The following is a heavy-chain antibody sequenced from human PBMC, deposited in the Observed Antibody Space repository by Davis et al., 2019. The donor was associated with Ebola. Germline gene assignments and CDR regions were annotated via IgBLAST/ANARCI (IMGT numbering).Heavy chain of an antibody. CDR2: IYYSGST. J-gene: IGHJ4*02. CDR1: GGSFSGYY. D-gene: IGHD3-22*01. CDR3: ARSGYDSSGYYYVI. V-gene: IGHV4-34*10. Sequence: SETLSLTCAVYGGSFSGYYWSWIRQPPGKGLEWIGYIYYSGSTYYNPSLKSRVTMSVDTSKNQFSLKLSSVTAVDTAVYYCARSGYDSSGYYYVIWGQGTLVTVSS.